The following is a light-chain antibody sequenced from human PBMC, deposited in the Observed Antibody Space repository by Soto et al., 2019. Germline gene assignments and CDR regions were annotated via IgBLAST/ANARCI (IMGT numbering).Light chain of an antibody. CDR2: VAS. CDR1: QSVGTY. J-gene: IGKJ5*01. CDR3: QQYVAPHPIT. Sequence: EIVLTQSPGTLSLSPGQRATLSCRASQSVGTYLAWYQQKPGQPPRLLISVASSRATGIPDRFSGSGSGTEFTLTLSRVEAEDFAVYYCQQYVAPHPITFGQGTRLDIK. V-gene: IGKV3-20*01.